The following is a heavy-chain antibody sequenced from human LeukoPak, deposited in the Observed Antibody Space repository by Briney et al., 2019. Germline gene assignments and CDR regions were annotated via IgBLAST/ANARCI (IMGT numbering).Heavy chain of an antibody. CDR3: AKDRVTMIVGDYFDY. V-gene: IGHV3-30*18. D-gene: IGHD3-22*01. CDR1: GFTFSSYG. J-gene: IGHJ4*02. Sequence: GGSLRLSCAASGFTFSSYGMHWVRQAPGKGLEWVAVISYDGSNKYYADSVKGRFTISRDNSKNTLYLQMNSLRAEDTAVYYCAKDRVTMIVGDYFDYWGQGTLVTVSS. CDR2: ISYDGSNK.